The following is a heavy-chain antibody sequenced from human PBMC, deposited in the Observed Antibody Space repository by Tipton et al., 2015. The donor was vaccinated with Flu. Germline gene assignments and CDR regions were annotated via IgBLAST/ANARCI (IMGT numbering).Heavy chain of an antibody. D-gene: IGHD4-17*01. V-gene: IGHV5-51*01. Sequence: VQLVQSGAEVKKPGESLKTSCKGSGYSFTSYWIGWVRQMPGKGLEWMGIIYPGDSDTRYSPSFQGQVTISADKSISTAYLQWSSLKASDTAMYYCVRQPYLGDYGGYFDYWGQGTLVTVSS. CDR2: IYPGDSDT. J-gene: IGHJ4*02. CDR1: GYSFTSYW. CDR3: VRQPYLGDYGGYFDY.